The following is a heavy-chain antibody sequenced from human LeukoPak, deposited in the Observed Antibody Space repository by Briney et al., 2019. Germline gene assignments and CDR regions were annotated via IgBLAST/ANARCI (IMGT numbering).Heavy chain of an antibody. J-gene: IGHJ4*02. CDR1: GFTFSSYA. D-gene: IGHD6-19*01. Sequence: PGGSLRLSCAASGFTFSSYAMSWVRQAPGKGLEWVSAISGSGGSTYYADSVKGRFTISRDNSKNTLYLQMNSLRAEDTAVYYCARRSSGWYRIDYWGQGTLVTVSS. CDR3: ARRSSGWYRIDY. V-gene: IGHV3-23*01. CDR2: ISGSGGST.